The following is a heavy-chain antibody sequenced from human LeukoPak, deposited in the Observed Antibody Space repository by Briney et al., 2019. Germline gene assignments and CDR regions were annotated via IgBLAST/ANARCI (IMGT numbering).Heavy chain of an antibody. Sequence: GGSLRLSCAASGSSFSTYSMNWVRQAPGKGLEWVSSITSSPTYIYYADSVKGRFTISRDNAKNSVYLQMNSLRVDDTAVYYCAREMTYDSDSSGFVWGQGTLVTVSS. CDR2: ITSSPTYI. D-gene: IGHD3-22*01. CDR3: AREMTYDSDSSGFV. J-gene: IGHJ4*02. CDR1: GSSFSTYS. V-gene: IGHV3-21*01.